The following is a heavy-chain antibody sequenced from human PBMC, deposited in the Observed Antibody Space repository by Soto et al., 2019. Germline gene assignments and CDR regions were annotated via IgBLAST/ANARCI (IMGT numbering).Heavy chain of an antibody. D-gene: IGHD5-12*01. CDR1: GFSLSTSGVG. V-gene: IGHV2-5*01. Sequence: QITLKESGPTLVKPTQTLTLTCTFSGFSLSTSGVGVGWIRQPPGQALEWLALIYWNDDKRHSPSLKSRLTITKDTSKNQVVLTMTNMDPVDTATYYCAHSIVATITSADNWFDPWGQGTLVTVSS. CDR3: AHSIVATITSADNWFDP. J-gene: IGHJ5*02. CDR2: IYWNDDK.